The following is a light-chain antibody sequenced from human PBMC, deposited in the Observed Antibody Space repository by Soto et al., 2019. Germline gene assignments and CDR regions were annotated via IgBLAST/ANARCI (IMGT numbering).Light chain of an antibody. J-gene: IGKJ5*01. CDR3: QQYNSYSV. CDR2: DAS. V-gene: IGKV1-5*01. CDR1: QSISSW. Sequence: GDRVTIPCRSSQSISSWLAWYQQKPGKAPNLLIYDASSLESGVPSRFSGSGSGTEFTLTISSLQPDDFATYYCQQYNSYSVFGQGTRLQI.